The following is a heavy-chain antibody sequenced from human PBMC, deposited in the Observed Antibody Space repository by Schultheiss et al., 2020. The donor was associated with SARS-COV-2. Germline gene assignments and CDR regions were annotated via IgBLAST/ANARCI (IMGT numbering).Heavy chain of an antibody. J-gene: IGHJ3*02. V-gene: IGHV4-31*01. D-gene: IGHD1-26*01. CDR3: ARASIVGADDAFDI. CDR2: IYYRGST. Sequence: SETLSLTCTVSGGSISSGGYYWSWIRQHPGKGLEWIGYIYYRGSTYYNPSLKSLVTISVDTSKNQFSLKLSSVTAADTAVYYCARASIVGADDAFDIWGQGTMVTVSS. CDR1: GGSISSGGYY.